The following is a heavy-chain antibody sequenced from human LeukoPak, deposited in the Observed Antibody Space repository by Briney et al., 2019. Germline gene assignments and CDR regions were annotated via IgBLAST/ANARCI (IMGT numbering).Heavy chain of an antibody. CDR3: APGGMGAIGVNWFDP. V-gene: IGHV4-39*01. CDR1: GGSISSSSYY. Sequence: SETVSLTCIVSGGSISSSSYYWGWIRQPPGKGLEWIGSIYYSRSTYYNPSLKSRVTISVDTSKNQFSLKLSSVTAADTAVYYCAPGGMGAIGVNWFDPWGQGTLVTVSS. J-gene: IGHJ5*02. CDR2: IYYSRST. D-gene: IGHD1-26*01.